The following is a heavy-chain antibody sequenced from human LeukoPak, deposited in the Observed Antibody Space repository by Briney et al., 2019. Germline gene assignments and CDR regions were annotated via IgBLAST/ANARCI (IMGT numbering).Heavy chain of an antibody. V-gene: IGHV4-34*01. CDR2: INHSGST. D-gene: IGHD3-10*01. J-gene: IGHJ6*03. Sequence: SETLSLTCAVYGVSFSGYYWSWIRQPPGKGLEWIGEINHSGSTNYNPSLKSRVTISVDTSKNQFSLKLSSVTAADTAVYYCARGRRGVIIMGYYYYYMDVWGKGTTVTVSS. CDR1: GVSFSGYY. CDR3: ARGRRGVIIMGYYYYYMDV.